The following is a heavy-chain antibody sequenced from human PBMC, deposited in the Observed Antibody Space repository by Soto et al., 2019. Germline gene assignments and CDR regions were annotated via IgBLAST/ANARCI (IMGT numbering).Heavy chain of an antibody. V-gene: IGHV4-30-4*01. Sequence: QVQLQESGPGLVKPSQTLSLTCTVSGGSISSGDYYWSWIRQFPGKGLEWIGYIYYSGSTYYSPSLTSRVTISVDTSKNQFFLKLSSVTAADTAVYYCARGNYYYGMDVWGQGTTVTVS. J-gene: IGHJ6*02. CDR1: GGSISSGDYY. CDR3: ARGNYYYGMDV. CDR2: IYYSGST.